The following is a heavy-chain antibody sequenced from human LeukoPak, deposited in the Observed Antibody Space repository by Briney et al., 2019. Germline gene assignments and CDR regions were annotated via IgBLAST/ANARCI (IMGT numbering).Heavy chain of an antibody. V-gene: IGHV4-59*01. CDR1: GYSINNNFY. CDR2: ISYSGTT. Sequence: PSETLSLTCTVSGYSINNNFYWAWIRQPPGKGLGWIGYISYSGTTNYNPSLKSRVTISVDTSMKQFSLKLSSVTAADTAVYFCARGEYFYGSRSYYGFDYWGQGILVTVSS. CDR3: ARGEYFYGSRSYYGFDY. J-gene: IGHJ4*02. D-gene: IGHD3-10*01.